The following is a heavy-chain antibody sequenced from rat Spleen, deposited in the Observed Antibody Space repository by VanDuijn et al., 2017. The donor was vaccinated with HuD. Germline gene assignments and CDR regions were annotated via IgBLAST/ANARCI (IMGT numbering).Heavy chain of an antibody. CDR3: VREAFGVDY. J-gene: IGHJ2*01. Sequence: EVKLVESGGGLVQPGRSLKLSCAASGFNFNDYWMGWVRQAPGEGLEWIGEVNKDSRTRKYTPSLKDKFIISRDNAQNTLYLQMSKLGSEDTAIYYCVREAFGVDYWGQGVMVTVSS. D-gene: IGHD4-3*01. CDR1: GFNFNDYW. CDR2: VNKDSRTR. V-gene: IGHV4-2*01.